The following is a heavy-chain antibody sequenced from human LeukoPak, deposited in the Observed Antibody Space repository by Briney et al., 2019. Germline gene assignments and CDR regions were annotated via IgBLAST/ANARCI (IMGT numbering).Heavy chain of an antibody. J-gene: IGHJ4*02. D-gene: IGHD6-13*01. V-gene: IGHV1-18*01. CDR1: GYTFTSFG. CDR3: AREVLMTSSSDC. Sequence: GASVKVSCKASGYTFTSFGFSWVRQAPGQGLEWMGWISVYNGHANYPQKFQGRVTMTTDTSTSTAYMELRSLRSDDTAVYYCAREVLMTSSSDCWGQGTLVTVSS. CDR2: ISVYNGHA.